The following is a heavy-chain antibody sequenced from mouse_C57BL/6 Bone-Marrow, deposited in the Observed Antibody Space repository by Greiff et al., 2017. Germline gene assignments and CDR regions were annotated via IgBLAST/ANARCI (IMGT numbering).Heavy chain of an antibody. CDR1: GFNITDDY. V-gene: IGHV14-4*01. Sequence: EVQLQQPGAELVRPGASVKLSCTASGFNITDDYMHWVKQRPEQGLEWIGWIDPESGDTEYASKFQGKATLTVDTSSNTAYLQLSSLTSEDTAVYYCTTYGNLCYFDYWGQGTTLTVSS. CDR3: TTYGNLCYFDY. CDR2: IDPESGDT. J-gene: IGHJ2*01. D-gene: IGHD2-10*02.